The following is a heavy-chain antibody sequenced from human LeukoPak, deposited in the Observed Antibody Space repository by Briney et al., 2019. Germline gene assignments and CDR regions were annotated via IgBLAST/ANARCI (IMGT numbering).Heavy chain of an antibody. CDR2: ISGSGGST. CDR1: GFILSSYA. D-gene: IGHD2-15*01. CDR3: AKDGCSGGRCYLKIYYFDY. Sequence: GGSLRLSCAASGFILSSYAMSCVRQAPGKGLEWVSTISGSGGSTYYADSVKGRFTISRDNSKNTVYLQMNSLRAEDTAVYYCAKDGCSGGRCYLKIYYFDYWGQGTLVTVSS. J-gene: IGHJ4*02. V-gene: IGHV3-23*01.